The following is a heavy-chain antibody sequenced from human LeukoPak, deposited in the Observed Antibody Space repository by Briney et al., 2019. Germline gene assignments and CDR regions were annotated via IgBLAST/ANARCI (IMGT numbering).Heavy chain of an antibody. J-gene: IGHJ5*02. V-gene: IGHV4-34*01. Sequence: PSETLSLTCDVDGEPFRGYSWSWIRRPPGKGLEWIGEINHSGRTNYNPSLKSRVTISVDTSKNQLSLNLRSVTAADTAVYYCARRNEYGSGSPVGHWGQGTLVTVSS. CDR1: GEPFRGYS. D-gene: IGHD3-10*01. CDR3: ARRNEYGSGSPVGH. CDR2: INHSGRT.